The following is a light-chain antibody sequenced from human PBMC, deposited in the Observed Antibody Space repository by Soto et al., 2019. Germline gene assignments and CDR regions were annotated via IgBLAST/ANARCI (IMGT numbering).Light chain of an antibody. CDR2: SNN. V-gene: IGLV1-44*01. J-gene: IGLJ1*01. CDR1: SSNIGSNA. CDR3: AAWDDSLNGYV. Sequence: QSVLTQPPSASRTPGQRVTISCSGGSSNIGSNAVNWYRQLPGTAPKLLIHSNNQRPSGVPDRFSGSKSGTSASLAISGLQSEDEADYYCAAWDDSLNGYVFGTGTKLTVL.